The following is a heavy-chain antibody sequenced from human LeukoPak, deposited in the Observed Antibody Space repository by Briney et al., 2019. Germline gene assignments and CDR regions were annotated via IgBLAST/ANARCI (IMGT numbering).Heavy chain of an antibody. V-gene: IGHV1-18*01. CDR3: AEGKTYYYGSGAPLYGMDV. Sequence: ASVTVSCKASGYTFTSYGISWLRQAPGQGLEWMGWISAYNGNTKYAQEFQGRVTMTTDKSTSTAYMELSSLRSEDTAVYYCAEGKTYYYGSGAPLYGMDVWGQGTTVTVSS. D-gene: IGHD3-10*01. CDR2: ISAYNGNT. J-gene: IGHJ6*02. CDR1: GYTFTSYG.